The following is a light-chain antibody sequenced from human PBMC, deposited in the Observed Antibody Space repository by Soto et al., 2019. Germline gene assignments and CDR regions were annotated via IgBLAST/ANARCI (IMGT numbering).Light chain of an antibody. CDR3: CSYAGSYTHYV. J-gene: IGLJ1*01. CDR1: SSDVGGYNY. CDR2: DVS. Sequence: QSALTQPRSVSWAPGQSVTISCTRTSSDVGGYNYVSWYQQHPGKAPKLMIYDVSKRPSGVPDRFSGSKSDNTASLTISGLQAEDEADYYCCSYAGSYTHYVFGTGTKLTVL. V-gene: IGLV2-11*01.